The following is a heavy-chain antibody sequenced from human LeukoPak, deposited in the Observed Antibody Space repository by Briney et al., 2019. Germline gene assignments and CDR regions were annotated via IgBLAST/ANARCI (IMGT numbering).Heavy chain of an antibody. D-gene: IGHD1/OR15-1a*01. Sequence: GGSLRLSCSASGLALSGYWMHWVRQIPGKGLVWVSRIDSDGSGTSYADSVKGRFTISRDDVKNMLYLQMNSLRVEDTGLYYCSTVEHFWGQGTLVTVSS. CDR1: GLALSGYW. CDR3: STVEHF. V-gene: IGHV3-74*01. J-gene: IGHJ4*02. CDR2: IDSDGSGT.